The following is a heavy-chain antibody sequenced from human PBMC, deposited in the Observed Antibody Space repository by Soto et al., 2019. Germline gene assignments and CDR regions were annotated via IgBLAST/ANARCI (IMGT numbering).Heavy chain of an antibody. Sequence: ASETLSLTCAVYGGSFSGYYWSWIRQPPGKGLEWIGEINHSGSTKYNPSLKSRVTISVDTSKNQFSLKLSSVTAADTSVYYCARGPWIQLWFSLDYWGQGTLVTVSS. CDR3: ARGPWIQLWFSLDY. CDR1: GGSFSGYY. V-gene: IGHV4-34*01. J-gene: IGHJ4*02. D-gene: IGHD5-18*01. CDR2: INHSGST.